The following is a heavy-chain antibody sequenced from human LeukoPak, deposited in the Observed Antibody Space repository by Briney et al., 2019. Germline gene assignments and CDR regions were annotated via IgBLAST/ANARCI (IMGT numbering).Heavy chain of an antibody. J-gene: IGHJ4*02. Sequence: GGSLRLSCAASGFRFSDFTMTWVRQAPGKGLEWISHIRGSGTTDYADSVKGRFTISRDNAKNSLYLQLSSLRAEDTAVYYCARDYDYGFDNWGQGTLVTVSS. V-gene: IGHV3-69-1*01. CDR2: IRGSGTT. CDR1: GFRFSDFT. CDR3: ARDYDYGFDN. D-gene: IGHD4-17*01.